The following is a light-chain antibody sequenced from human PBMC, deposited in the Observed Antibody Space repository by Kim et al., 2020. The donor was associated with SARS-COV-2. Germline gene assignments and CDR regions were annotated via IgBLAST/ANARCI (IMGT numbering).Light chain of an antibody. V-gene: IGKV1-5*03. J-gene: IGKJ2*01. CDR3: QLYNARAAT. CDR1: QNIEIY. CDR2: KAS. Sequence: DIQMTQSPSTLSASVGDRVTITFRASQNIEIYLAWYQQKQGKAPKLLIYKASTLQSGVPSRFSGSGSGTEFTLTISSLQPDDFATYYCQLYNARAATFGQGTKLEI.